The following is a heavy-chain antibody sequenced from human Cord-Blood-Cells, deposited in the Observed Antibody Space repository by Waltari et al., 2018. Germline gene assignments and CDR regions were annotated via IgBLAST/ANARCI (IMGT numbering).Heavy chain of an antibody. CDR2: ISPILGIA. CDR3: ARGDSADIFDY. D-gene: IGHD5-12*01. Sequence: QVQLVQSGAEVKKPGSSVKVSCKASVGTFSSYAISWVRQAPGQGLEWMGGISPILGIANYAQKFQGRVTSTADESTSTAYMELSSLRSEDTAVDYCARGDSADIFDYWGQGTLVTVSS. CDR1: VGTFSSYA. J-gene: IGHJ4*02. V-gene: IGHV1-69*04.